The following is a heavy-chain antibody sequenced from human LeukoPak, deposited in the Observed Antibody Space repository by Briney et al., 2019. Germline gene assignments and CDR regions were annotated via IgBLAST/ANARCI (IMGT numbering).Heavy chain of an antibody. Sequence: GGSLRLSCAASGFTFSNYWMHWVRQAPGKGPVWVSRIKSDGSSTRFADSVQGRFTISRDNGKNTLYLQMNSLRAEDTAVYYCARGGDSSNWYPGYFDNWGQGALFTVSS. D-gene: IGHD6-13*01. J-gene: IGHJ4*02. CDR3: ARGGDSSNWYPGYFDN. V-gene: IGHV3-74*01. CDR1: GFTFSNYW. CDR2: IKSDGSST.